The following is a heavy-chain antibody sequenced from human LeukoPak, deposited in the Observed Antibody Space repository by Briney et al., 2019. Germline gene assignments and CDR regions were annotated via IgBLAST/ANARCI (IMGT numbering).Heavy chain of an antibody. V-gene: IGHV1-8*03. Sequence: ASVKVSCKASGYTFTNYEINWVRQAPGQGLEWMGWMNPNSGHTGFAQKFQDRVTITRITSISTAYMELSSLRSEDTAVYYCARSSPHDSSGYLFDYWGHGTLVTVSS. CDR2: MNPNSGHT. CDR1: GYTFTNYE. J-gene: IGHJ4*01. D-gene: IGHD3-22*01. CDR3: ARSSPHDSSGYLFDY.